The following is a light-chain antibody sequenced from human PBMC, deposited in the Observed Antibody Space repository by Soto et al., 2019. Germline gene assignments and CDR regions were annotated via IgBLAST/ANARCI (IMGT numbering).Light chain of an antibody. V-gene: IGLV4-69*01. J-gene: IGLJ2*01. CDR3: QTWGAGFSVV. Sequence: QPVLTQSPSASASLGASVKLTCTLSSGHSSYAIAWHQQQPEKGPRYLMKVNTDGSHNKGDGIPDRFSRSSSGAERYLTISSLQSEDEADYYCQTWGAGFSVVFGGGTKLTVL. CDR1: SGHSSYA. CDR2: VNTDGSH.